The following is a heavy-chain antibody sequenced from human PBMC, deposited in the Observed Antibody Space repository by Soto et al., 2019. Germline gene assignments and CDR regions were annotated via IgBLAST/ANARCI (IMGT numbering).Heavy chain of an antibody. CDR2: INHSGST. CDR1: GGSFSGYY. J-gene: IGHJ4*02. D-gene: IGHD6-19*01. CDR3: ASTPGYCSGWYHY. V-gene: IGHV4-34*01. Sequence: QVQLQQWGAGLLKPSETLSLTCAVYGGSFSGYYWSWIRQPPGKGLEWIGEINHSGSTNYNPSLKSRVTISVDTSKNQFSLKLSSVTAADTAVYYCASTPGYCSGWYHYWGQGTLVTVSS.